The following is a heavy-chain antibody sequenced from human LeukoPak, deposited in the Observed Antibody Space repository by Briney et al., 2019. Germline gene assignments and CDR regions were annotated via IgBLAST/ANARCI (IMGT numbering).Heavy chain of an antibody. Sequence: GGSLRLSCAASGFTFSSYGMHWVRQAPGKGLEWVAVIWYDGSNKYYADSVKGRFTISRDNAKNSLYLQMNSLRAEDTAVYYCARSKRGDYDFWSGYYPFDYWGQGTLVTVSS. D-gene: IGHD3-3*01. CDR2: IWYDGSNK. CDR3: ARSKRGDYDFWSGYYPFDY. V-gene: IGHV3-33*01. J-gene: IGHJ4*02. CDR1: GFTFSSYG.